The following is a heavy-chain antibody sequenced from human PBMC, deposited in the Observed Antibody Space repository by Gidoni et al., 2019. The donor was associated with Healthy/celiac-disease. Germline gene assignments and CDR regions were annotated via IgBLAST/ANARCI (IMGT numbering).Heavy chain of an antibody. CDR2: INPSGGST. Sequence: QVQLVQSGAEVKKPGASVKVSCKASGYTFTNYYMHWVRQAPGQGLEWMGIINPSGGSTSYAQKFQGRVTMTRDTSTSTVYMELSSLKSEDTAVYYCARELEQLVRRDWFDPWGQGTLVTVSS. CDR1: GYTFTNYY. V-gene: IGHV1-46*01. CDR3: ARELEQLVRRDWFDP. D-gene: IGHD6-6*01. J-gene: IGHJ5*02.